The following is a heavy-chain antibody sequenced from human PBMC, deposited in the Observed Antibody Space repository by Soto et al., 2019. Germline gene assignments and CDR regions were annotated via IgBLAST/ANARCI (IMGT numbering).Heavy chain of an antibody. Sequence: QVQLQQWGAGLLKPSETLSLTCAVYGGSFSGYYWSWIRQPPGKGLEWIGEINHSGGTNYNPSLKSRVAISVNSSKNRFALKLSSGTAADTAVYYWARGGADCSGGSCYPSRYYYMDVWGKGTTVTVSS. CDR1: GGSFSGYY. CDR2: INHSGGT. V-gene: IGHV4-34*01. CDR3: ARGGADCSGGSCYPSRYYYMDV. J-gene: IGHJ6*03. D-gene: IGHD2-15*01.